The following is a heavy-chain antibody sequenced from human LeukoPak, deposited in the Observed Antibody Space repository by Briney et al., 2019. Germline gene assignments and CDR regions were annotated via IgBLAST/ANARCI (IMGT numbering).Heavy chain of an antibody. D-gene: IGHD6-19*01. J-gene: IGHJ4*02. CDR2: IKQDGSER. Sequence: QSGGSLRLSCAASGFTFSSYAMSWVRQAPGKGLEWVANIKQDGSERYYVDSVKGRFTISRDNAKNSLYLQMNSLRAEDTGVYYCAGSGWQVYLDYWGQGALVTVSS. CDR3: AGSGWQVYLDY. V-gene: IGHV3-7*01. CDR1: GFTFSSYA.